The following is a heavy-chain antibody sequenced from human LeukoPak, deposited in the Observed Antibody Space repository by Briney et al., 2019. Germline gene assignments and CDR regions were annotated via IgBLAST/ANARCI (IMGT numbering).Heavy chain of an antibody. CDR3: ARLGYCSSTSCYTPISDYYYYGMDV. CDR2: MNPNSGNT. V-gene: IGHV1-8*01. Sequence: ASVKVSCKASRYTFTSYDINWVRQATGQGLEWMGWMNPNSGNTGYAQKFQGRVTMTRNTSISTAYMELSSLRSEETAVYYCARLGYCSSTSCYTPISDYYYYGMDVWGQGTTVTVSS. D-gene: IGHD2-2*02. CDR1: RYTFTSYD. J-gene: IGHJ6*02.